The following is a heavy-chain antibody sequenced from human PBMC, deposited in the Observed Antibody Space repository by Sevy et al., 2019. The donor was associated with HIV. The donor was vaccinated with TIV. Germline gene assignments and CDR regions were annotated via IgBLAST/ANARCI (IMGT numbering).Heavy chain of an antibody. J-gene: IGHJ4*02. CDR1: VASVSSGKYY. D-gene: IGHD3-22*01. CDR3: SREIYFYENSGFYYFDS. Sequence: SETLSLTCNVSVASVSSGKYYWTWIRQPPGKDLEWIGHVSYSGRTNYNPSLKSRVTISEDTSNNQYSLRLNSVTAADTATYYCSREIYFYENSGFYYFDSWGLGILVTVSS. CDR2: VSYSGRT. V-gene: IGHV4-61*01.